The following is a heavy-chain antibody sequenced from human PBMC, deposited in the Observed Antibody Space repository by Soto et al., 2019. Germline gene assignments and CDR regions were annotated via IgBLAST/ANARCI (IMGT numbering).Heavy chain of an antibody. CDR3: ARQYQRAGWFDP. Sequence: GGSLRLSCAASGFTFSSYGMHWVRQAPGKGLEWVAVIWYDGSNKYYADSVKGRFTISRDNSKNTLYVQMNSPRAEDTAVYYCARQYQRAGWFDPWGQGTLVTVSS. D-gene: IGHD2-2*01. J-gene: IGHJ5*02. V-gene: IGHV3-33*01. CDR1: GFTFSSYG. CDR2: IWYDGSNK.